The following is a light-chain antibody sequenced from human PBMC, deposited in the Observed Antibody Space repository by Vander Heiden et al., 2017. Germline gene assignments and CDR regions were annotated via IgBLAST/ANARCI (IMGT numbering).Light chain of an antibody. V-gene: IGLV1-40*01. Sequence: QSVLTQPPSVSGAPGQRVTIPCTGGSSNIGAGYDVHWYQQLPGTAPKLLIYGNSNRPSGVPDRFSGSKSGTSASLAITGLQAEDEADYYCQSYDSSLSGPHWVFGGGTKLTVL. J-gene: IGLJ3*02. CDR2: GNS. CDR3: QSYDSSLSGPHWV. CDR1: SSNIGAGYD.